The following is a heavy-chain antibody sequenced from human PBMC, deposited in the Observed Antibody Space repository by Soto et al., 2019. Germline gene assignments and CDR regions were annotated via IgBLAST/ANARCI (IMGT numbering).Heavy chain of an antibody. CDR1: GFTFSSYW. J-gene: IGHJ3*02. CDR2: INSDGSST. Sequence: GGSLRLSCAASGFTFSSYWMHWVRQAPGKGLVWVSRINSDGSSTSYADSVKGRFTNSRDNAKNTLYLQMNSLRDEDTAVYYCARDPRLRYFDIWGQGTMVTVSS. CDR3: ARDPRLRYFDI. D-gene: IGHD5-12*01. V-gene: IGHV3-74*01.